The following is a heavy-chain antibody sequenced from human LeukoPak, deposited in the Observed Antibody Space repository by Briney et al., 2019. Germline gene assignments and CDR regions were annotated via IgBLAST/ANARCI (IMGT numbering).Heavy chain of an antibody. CDR2: IYHSGST. V-gene: IGHV4-38-2*02. CDR1: GYSISRGYY. Sequence: PSETLSLTCTVSGYSISRGYYWGWIRQPPGKGLEWIGSIYHSGSTYYNPSLKSRVTISVDTSKNQFSLKLSSVTAADTAVYYCARDLRIAARPGWFDPWGQGTLVTVSS. CDR3: ARDLRIAARPGWFDP. J-gene: IGHJ5*02. D-gene: IGHD6-6*01.